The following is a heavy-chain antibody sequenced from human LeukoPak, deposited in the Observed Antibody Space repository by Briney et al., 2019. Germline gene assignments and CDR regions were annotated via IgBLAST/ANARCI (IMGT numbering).Heavy chain of an antibody. J-gene: IGHJ4*02. CDR1: DGSITNYD. CDR2: VHYSGTA. D-gene: IGHD4-17*01. Sequence: NPSETLSLTCTVSDGSITNYDWSWVRQPPGKELEFIGHVHYSGTANYNPSLRSRVTIPIDTSKKHFFLKLKSMTVADTAVYYCARGYGDFRVEGRYFHSWGQGTLVTVSS. CDR3: ARGYGDFRVEGRYFHS. V-gene: IGHV4-59*01.